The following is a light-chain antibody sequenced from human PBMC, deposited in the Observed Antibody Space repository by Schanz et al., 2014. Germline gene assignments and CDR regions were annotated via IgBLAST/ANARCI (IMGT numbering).Light chain of an antibody. CDR1: QSIYSKY. J-gene: IGKJ4*01. V-gene: IGKV3-20*01. Sequence: EIVLTQSPGTLSLSPGERATLSCRASQSIYSKYLAWYQQKPGRAPRLIIHGATTRASGIPDRFSGSGSGTDFTLTISRVEPEDFAVYYCQQHDFSLVTFGGGTKVEIK. CDR3: QQHDFSLVT. CDR2: GAT.